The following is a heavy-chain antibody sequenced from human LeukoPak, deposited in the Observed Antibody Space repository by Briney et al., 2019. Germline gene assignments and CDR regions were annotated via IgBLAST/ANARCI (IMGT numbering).Heavy chain of an antibody. J-gene: IGHJ4*02. Sequence: GGPLRLSCAASGFTFSTYALHWVRQAPGKGLEWLTFISYDGNNKYYADSVKGRFTISRDSSKNTLYLQMNSLRTEDTAVYYCAREGGAGYCSSTGCPLGSWGQGTLVTVSS. CDR2: ISYDGNNK. CDR1: GFTFSTYA. CDR3: AREGGAGYCSSTGCPLGS. D-gene: IGHD2-2*01. V-gene: IGHV3-30*14.